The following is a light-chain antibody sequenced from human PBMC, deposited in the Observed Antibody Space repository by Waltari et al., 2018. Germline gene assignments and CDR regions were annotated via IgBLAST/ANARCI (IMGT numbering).Light chain of an antibody. V-gene: IGLV1-40*01. CDR2: ANS. CDR1: SSNIWAGYL. CDR3: QCYDSRLSGSL. J-gene: IGLJ2*01. Sequence: QSVLTQPPSVSGAPGQRVAISCTGSSSNIWAGYLVHWYQQLPGTAPKLLIYANSHRPSGVPDRFSASKSGTSASLAITGLQPGDEADYYCQCYDSRLSGSLFGGGTKVTVL.